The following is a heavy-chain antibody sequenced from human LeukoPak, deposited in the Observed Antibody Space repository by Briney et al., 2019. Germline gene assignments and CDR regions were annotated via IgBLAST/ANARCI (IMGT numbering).Heavy chain of an antibody. V-gene: IGHV3-49*04. CDR1: GFTFGDYA. J-gene: IGHJ6*02. Sequence: GGSLRLSCTASGFTFGDYAMSWVRQAPGKGLEWVGFIRSKACGGTTEYAASVKGRFTISRDDSKSIAYLQMNSLKTEDTAVYYCTRGYENGYYLYYYYGMDVWGQGTTVTVSS. D-gene: IGHD3-3*01. CDR3: TRGYENGYYLYYYYGMDV. CDR2: IRSKACGGTT.